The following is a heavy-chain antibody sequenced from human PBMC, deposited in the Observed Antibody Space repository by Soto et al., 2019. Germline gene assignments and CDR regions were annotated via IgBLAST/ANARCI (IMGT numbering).Heavy chain of an antibody. CDR2: INAGNGNT. V-gene: IGHV1-3*01. CDR3: ARDHGDCSGGSCYFTVWFDP. Sequence: GASVKVSCKASGYNLTNHGISWVRQAPGQGLEGMGWINAGNGNTKYSQKFQGRVTITRDTSASTAYMELSSLRSEDTAVYYCARDHGDCSGGSCYFTVWFDPWGQGTLVTVSS. J-gene: IGHJ5*02. CDR1: GYNLTNHG. D-gene: IGHD2-15*01.